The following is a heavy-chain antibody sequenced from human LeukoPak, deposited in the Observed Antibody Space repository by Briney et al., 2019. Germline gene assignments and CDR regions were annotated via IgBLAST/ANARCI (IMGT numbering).Heavy chain of an antibody. CDR2: IYYSGST. V-gene: IGHV4-39*01. CDR3: ARRVGYCSSTSCYKRNEYFQH. CDR1: GGSISSSSYY. J-gene: IGHJ1*01. D-gene: IGHD2-2*02. Sequence: PSETLSLTCTVSGGSISSSSYYWGWIRQPPGKGLEWIGSIYYSGSTYYNPSLKSRVTISVDTSKNQFSLKLSSVTAADTAVYYCARRVGYCSSTSCYKRNEYFQHWGQGTLVTVSS.